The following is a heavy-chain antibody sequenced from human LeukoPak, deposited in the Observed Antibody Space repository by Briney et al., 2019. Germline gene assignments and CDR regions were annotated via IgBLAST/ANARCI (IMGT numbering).Heavy chain of an antibody. V-gene: IGHV1-2*02. CDR2: MKHNSGGT. J-gene: IGHJ4*02. CDR3: AIEGAYYFAY. Sequence: QKLKWMGWMKHNSGGTNCAKKFKGRVNMTRDTSISTAYMELSRMRSEDTAVYYCAIEGAYYFAYWGQGTLVTVSS.